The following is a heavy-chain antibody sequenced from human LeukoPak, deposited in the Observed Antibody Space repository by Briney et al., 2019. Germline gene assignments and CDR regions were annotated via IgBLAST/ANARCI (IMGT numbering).Heavy chain of an antibody. Sequence: PSETLSLTCTVSGGFISSDYWSWIRQPAGKGLEWIGRIYTSGSTNYNPSLKSRVTMSVDASKSQFSLKLSSVTAADTAVYYCARRIPQDGGNAFDIWGQGTMVTVSS. D-gene: IGHD2-21*01. CDR1: GGFISSDY. CDR3: ARRIPQDGGNAFDI. J-gene: IGHJ3*02. CDR2: IYTSGST. V-gene: IGHV4-4*07.